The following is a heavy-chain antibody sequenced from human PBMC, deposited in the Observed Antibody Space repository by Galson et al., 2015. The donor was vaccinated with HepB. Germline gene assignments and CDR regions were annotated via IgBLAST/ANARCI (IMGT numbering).Heavy chain of an antibody. CDR3: AREYSSSSGKVFDY. D-gene: IGHD6-6*01. V-gene: IGHV3-33*01. J-gene: IGHJ4*02. Sequence: SLRLSCAASGFTFSSYGMHWVRQAPGKGLEWVAVIWYDGSNKYYADSVKGRFTISRDNSKNTLYLQMNSLRAEDTAVYYCAREYSSSSGKVFDYWGQGTLVTVSS. CDR1: GFTFSSYG. CDR2: IWYDGSNK.